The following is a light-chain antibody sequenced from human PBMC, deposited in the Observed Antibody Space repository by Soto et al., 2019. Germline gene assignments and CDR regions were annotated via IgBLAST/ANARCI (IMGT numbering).Light chain of an antibody. J-gene: IGKJ4*01. CDR2: GAS. CDR1: QSISRY. V-gene: IGKV1-39*01. Sequence: DIQMTQSPSSLSASEGDRVTLTCRASQSISRYLNWYQQKPGRAPKLLMYGASNLQNGVQSRFSGSGSGTDFTLTISNLQPEDFATYYCQQSYGTPRSFGGGTKVEIK. CDR3: QQSYGTPRS.